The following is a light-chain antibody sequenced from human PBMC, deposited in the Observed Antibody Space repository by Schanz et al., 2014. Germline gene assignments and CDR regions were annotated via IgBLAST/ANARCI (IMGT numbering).Light chain of an antibody. V-gene: IGKV3-20*01. CDR3: QQYGTSLYT. CDR1: QSIHSTY. Sequence: EIVLTQSPGTLSVSPGESATVSCSVSQSIHSTYLAWYQQKPGQAPRLLIYGASTRATGIPDRFSGSGSGTDFTLTISRLEPEDSAVYYCQQYGTSLYTFGQGTKLEIK. J-gene: IGKJ2*01. CDR2: GAS.